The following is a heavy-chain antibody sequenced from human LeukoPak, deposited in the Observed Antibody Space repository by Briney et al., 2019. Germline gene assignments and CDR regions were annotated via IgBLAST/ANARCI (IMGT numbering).Heavy chain of an antibody. CDR2: IRYVGSNK. V-gene: IGHV3-33*08. Sequence: GGSLRLSCAASGFTFSSYGMHWVRQAPGKGLEWVAFIRYVGSNKYYADSVKGRFTISRDNSKNTLYLQMNSLRAEDTAVYYCARRSGSSKRDYYFDYWGQGTLVTVSS. J-gene: IGHJ4*02. D-gene: IGHD1-26*01. CDR1: GFTFSSYG. CDR3: ARRSGSSKRDYYFDY.